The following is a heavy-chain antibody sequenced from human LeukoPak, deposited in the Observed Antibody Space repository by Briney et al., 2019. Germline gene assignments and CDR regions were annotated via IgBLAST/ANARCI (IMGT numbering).Heavy chain of an antibody. Sequence: GGSLRLSCAASGFTFSSNWIHWVRQVPGKGLVWVSRINSDGSSISYADSVKGRFTISRDNAKNTLYLQMNSLRAEDTAVYHCARGGYCSGGNCYSPYYFDYWGQGTLVTVSS. D-gene: IGHD2-15*01. CDR1: GFTFSSNW. V-gene: IGHV3-74*01. CDR3: ARGGYCSGGNCYSPYYFDY. J-gene: IGHJ4*02. CDR2: INSDGSSI.